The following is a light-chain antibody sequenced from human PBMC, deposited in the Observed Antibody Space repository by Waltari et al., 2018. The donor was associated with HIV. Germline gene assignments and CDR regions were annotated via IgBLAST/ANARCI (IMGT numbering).Light chain of an antibody. V-gene: IGKV3D-15*01. CDR2: GAS. CDR3: QQYDDWPPIT. Sequence: EVVMTQSPASLSVSPGERATHSCRASQSVCTNLAWYQQKSGQGPRLLISGASNRATGIPARFSGSGSGTEFTLTISSLQSDDFAVYFCQQYDDWPPITFGQGTRLEIK. J-gene: IGKJ5*01. CDR1: QSVCTN.